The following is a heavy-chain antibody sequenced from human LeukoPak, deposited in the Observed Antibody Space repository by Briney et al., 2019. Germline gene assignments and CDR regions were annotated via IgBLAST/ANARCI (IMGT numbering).Heavy chain of an antibody. J-gene: IGHJ4*02. CDR1: GFTFSNYA. CDR2: ISGSGGST. CDR3: AKDGNRYSSGWYYFDY. D-gene: IGHD6-19*01. V-gene: IGHV3-23*01. Sequence: PGGSLRLSCAASGFTFSNYAMSWVRQAPGKGLEWVSAISGSGGSTYYADSVKGRFTISRDNSKNTLYLQMNSLRAEDTAVYYCAKDGNRYSSGWYYFDYWGQGTLVTVSS.